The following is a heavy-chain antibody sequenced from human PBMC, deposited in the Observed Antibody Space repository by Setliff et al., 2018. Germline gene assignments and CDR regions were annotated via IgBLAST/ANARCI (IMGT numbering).Heavy chain of an antibody. CDR2: IIPIFGTA. V-gene: IGHV1-69*05. J-gene: IGHJ5*02. Sequence: GASVKVSCKASGGTFSSYAISWVRQAPGQGLEWMGRIIPIFGTANYAQKFQGRVTISRDDSKNTLYLQMLSLRAEDTAVYYCAKAPAPYAASLLNWFDPWGQGTLVTVS. CDR3: AKAPAPYAASLLNWFDP. CDR1: GGTFSSYA. D-gene: IGHD2-2*01.